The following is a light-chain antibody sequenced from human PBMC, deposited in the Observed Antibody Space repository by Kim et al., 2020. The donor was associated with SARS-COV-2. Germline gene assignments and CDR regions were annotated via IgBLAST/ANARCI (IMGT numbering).Light chain of an antibody. V-gene: IGLV2-14*01. CDR3: SSYTSSSTDV. CDR1: SSDVGVYNF. Sequence: QSALTQPASVSGSPGQSITISCTGTSSDVGVYNFVSWYQHHPGKAPKLMIFEVSKRPSGVPDRFSGSKSGNTASLTISGLQPEDEADYYCSSYTSSSTDVFGTGTKVTVL. CDR2: EVS. J-gene: IGLJ1*01.